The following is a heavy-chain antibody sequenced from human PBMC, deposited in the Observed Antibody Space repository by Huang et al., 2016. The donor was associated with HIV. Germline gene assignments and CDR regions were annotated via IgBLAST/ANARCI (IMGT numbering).Heavy chain of an antibody. J-gene: IGHJ4*02. Sequence: QVLLQQWGAGVLKPSETLSLTWGVSGGPFNGFLWSWIRQSPGKGLEWIGAINYSRNTNYTPSLKSRVSMSVDTSKRQFSLSLKSVTAADTAVYFCARARLLLPFDYWGQGALVAVSS. CDR2: INYSRNT. CDR1: GGPFNGFL. D-gene: IGHD2-15*01. V-gene: IGHV4-34*02. CDR3: ARARLLLPFDY.